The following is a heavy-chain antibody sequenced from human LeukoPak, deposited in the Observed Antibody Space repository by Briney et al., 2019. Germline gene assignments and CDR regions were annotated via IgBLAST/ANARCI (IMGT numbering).Heavy chain of an antibody. Sequence: GGSLRLSCAASAFPFSSYWMHWVRQAPGGGLVWVSQINTDGSDSNYADSVKGRFTISRDNAKNTLYLQMNSLRAEDTAVYYCARGSLIVVVVAATDYWGQGTLVTVSS. J-gene: IGHJ4*02. D-gene: IGHD2-15*01. CDR1: AFPFSSYW. V-gene: IGHV3-74*01. CDR2: INTDGSDS. CDR3: ARGSLIVVVVAATDY.